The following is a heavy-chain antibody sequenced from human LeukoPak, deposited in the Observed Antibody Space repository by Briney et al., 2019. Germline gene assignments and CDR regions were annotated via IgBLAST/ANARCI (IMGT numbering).Heavy chain of an antibody. Sequence: SETLSLTCTVSGGSISSGGYYWSWIRQPPGKGLEWIGSIYHSGSTYYNPSLKSRVTISVDTSKNQFSLKLSSVTAADTAVYYCARTPPYYYGSGSHRPNTFDYWGQGTLVTVSS. CDR2: IYHSGST. J-gene: IGHJ4*02. CDR3: ARTPPYYYGSGSHRPNTFDY. D-gene: IGHD3-10*01. CDR1: GGSISSGGYY. V-gene: IGHV4-30-2*03.